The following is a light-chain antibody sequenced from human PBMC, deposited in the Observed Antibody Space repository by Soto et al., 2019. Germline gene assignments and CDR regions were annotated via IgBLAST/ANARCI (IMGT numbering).Light chain of an antibody. CDR3: CSYGGRNTFV. CDR1: SSDVGSYNL. Sequence: QSVLAQPASVSGSPGQSITISCTGTSSDVGSYNLVSWYQQHPGKAPKLMIYEVSKRPSGVSNRFSGSKSGNTASLTISGPQAEDEADYSCCSYGGRNTFVFGSGTKLTVL. CDR2: EVS. J-gene: IGLJ1*01. V-gene: IGLV2-23*02.